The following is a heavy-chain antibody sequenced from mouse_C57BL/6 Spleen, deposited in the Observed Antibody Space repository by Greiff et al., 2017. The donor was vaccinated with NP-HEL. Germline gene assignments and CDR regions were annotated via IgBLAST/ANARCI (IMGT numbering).Heavy chain of an antibody. Sequence: QVQLQQPGAELVMPGASVKLSCKASGYTFTSYWMHWVKQRPGQGLEWIGDIDPSDSYTNYNQKFKGKSTLPVDKSSSTADMQLSSLTSEDSAVCYCARRGDNRDYYAMDYWGQGTSVTVSS. CDR2: IDPSDSYT. CDR1: GYTFTSYW. CDR3: ARRGDNRDYYAMDY. D-gene: IGHD2-14*01. J-gene: IGHJ4*01. V-gene: IGHV1-69*01.